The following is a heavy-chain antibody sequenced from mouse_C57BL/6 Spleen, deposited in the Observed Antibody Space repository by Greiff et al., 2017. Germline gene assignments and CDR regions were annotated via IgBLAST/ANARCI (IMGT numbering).Heavy chain of an antibody. Sequence: VMLVESGAELVKPGASVKISCKASGYAFSSYWMNWVKQRPGKGLEWIGQIYPGDGDTNYNGKFKGKATLTADKSSSTAYMQLSSLTSEDSAVYFCARGWLSRYYAMDYWGQGTSVTVSS. CDR1: GYAFSSYW. J-gene: IGHJ4*01. CDR2: IYPGDGDT. D-gene: IGHD1-1*02. CDR3: ARGWLSRYYAMDY. V-gene: IGHV1-80*01.